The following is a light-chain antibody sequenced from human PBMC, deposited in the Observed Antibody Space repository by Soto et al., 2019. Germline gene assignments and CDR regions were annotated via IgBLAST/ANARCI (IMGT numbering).Light chain of an antibody. CDR1: QGISTY. J-gene: IGKJ1*01. V-gene: IGKV1-9*01. CDR2: DAS. CDR3: HQYNSYTWT. Sequence: DIQLTQSPSFLSASVGDRVTITCRASQGISTYLAWYQQKLGKAPKLLIYDASTLQSGVPSRFSGSRSGTEFTLTISGLQPDDFATYYCHQYNSYTWTFGQGTKVDIK.